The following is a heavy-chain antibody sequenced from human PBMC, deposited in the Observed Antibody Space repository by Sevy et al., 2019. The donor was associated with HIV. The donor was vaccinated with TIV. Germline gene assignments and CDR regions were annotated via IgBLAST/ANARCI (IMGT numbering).Heavy chain of an antibody. CDR1: GFTFSSYA. J-gene: IGHJ4*02. Sequence: GGSLRLSCAASGFTFSSYAMSWVRQAPGKGLEWVSAISGSGGSTYYADSVKGRFTISRDNSKNTLYLQMNSLRAEDTAVYYCAYFVTTYYYDSSGEPYFDYWGQGTLVTVSS. V-gene: IGHV3-23*01. CDR3: AYFVTTYYYDSSGEPYFDY. CDR2: ISGSGGST. D-gene: IGHD3-22*01.